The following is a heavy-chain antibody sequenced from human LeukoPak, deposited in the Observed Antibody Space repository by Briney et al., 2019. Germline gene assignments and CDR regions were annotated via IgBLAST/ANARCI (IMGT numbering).Heavy chain of an antibody. CDR3: ARVYCGRTSCYIAPRAEYFQR. CDR2: ISSSSSTI. D-gene: IGHD2-2*02. Sequence: SGGSLRLSCAASGFTFSSYSMNWVRQAPGKGLEWVSYISSSSSTIYYADSVKGRFTISRDNAKNSLYLQMNSLRAEDTAVYYCARVYCGRTSCYIAPRAEYFQRWGQGTLVTVSS. J-gene: IGHJ1*01. V-gene: IGHV3-48*04. CDR1: GFTFSSYS.